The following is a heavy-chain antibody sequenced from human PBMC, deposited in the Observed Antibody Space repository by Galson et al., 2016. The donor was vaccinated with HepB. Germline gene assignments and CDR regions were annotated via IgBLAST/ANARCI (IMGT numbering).Heavy chain of an antibody. CDR2: IFHSGNT. CDR1: GDSISSSSYY. CDR3: ARLVHSSGTYVAY. D-gene: IGHD1-26*01. V-gene: IGHV4-39*01. Sequence: SETLSLTCTASGDSISSSSYYWGWIRQPPGKGLEWIGSIFHSGNTYYNPSLKSRVTISVDTSKNQLSLKLSSVTAADAAVFYCARLVHSSGTYVAYWGQGTLVTVSS. J-gene: IGHJ4*02.